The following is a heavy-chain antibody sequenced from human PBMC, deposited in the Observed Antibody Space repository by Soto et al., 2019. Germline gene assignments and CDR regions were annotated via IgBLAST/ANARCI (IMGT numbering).Heavy chain of an antibody. CDR1: GDSVSSNTAA. Sequence: QVHLQQSGPGLVKPSQTLSLTCAISGDSVSSNTAAWNWIRQSPSRGLEWLGRTYYRSKWYNDYEVSVNCRXXINPDTSKNQFSLQLTSVTPEDTAVYYCARDGNARPYCFDFWGQGTLVTVSS. CDR2: TYYRSKWYN. V-gene: IGHV6-1*01. J-gene: IGHJ4*02. CDR3: ARDGNARPYCFDF.